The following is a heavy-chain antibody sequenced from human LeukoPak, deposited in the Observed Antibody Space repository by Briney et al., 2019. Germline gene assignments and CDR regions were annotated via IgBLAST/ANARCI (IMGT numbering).Heavy chain of an antibody. CDR1: GYTFTSYY. CDR2: INPSGGST. CDR3: ARSLRGQPSDY. D-gene: IGHD3-10*01. Sequence: ASVKVSCKASGYTFTSYYMHWVRQAPGQGLEWMGIINPSGGSTSYAQKFQGRVTMTRDMSTSTVYMELSSLRSEDTAVYYCARSLRGQPSDYWGQGTLVTVSS. J-gene: IGHJ4*02. V-gene: IGHV1-46*01.